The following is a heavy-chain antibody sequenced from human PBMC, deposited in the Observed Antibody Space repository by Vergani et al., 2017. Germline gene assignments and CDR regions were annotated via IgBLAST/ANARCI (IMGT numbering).Heavy chain of an antibody. Sequence: QVQLQQWGAGLLKPSETLSLTCAVSGGSFSGYYWSWIRQPPGKGLEWIGEINHSGSTNYNPSLKSRVTISVDTSKNQFSLKLSSVTAAATAVYYCARDTGIVGAPDDWGQGTLVTVYS. CDR2: INHSGST. CDR1: GGSFSGYY. V-gene: IGHV4-34*01. D-gene: IGHD1-26*01. J-gene: IGHJ4*02. CDR3: ARDTGIVGAPDD.